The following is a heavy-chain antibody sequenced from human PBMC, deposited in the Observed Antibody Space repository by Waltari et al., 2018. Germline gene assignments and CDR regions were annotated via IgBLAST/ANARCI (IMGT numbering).Heavy chain of an antibody. CDR1: GFTFDDYT. J-gene: IGHJ4*02. Sequence: EVQLVESGGGLVQPGGSLRLSCAASGFTFDDYTMHWVRNAPGESLGWVSLISWGGGSTYYADSVKGRVTIARDNSKNSLYLQMNSLRTEDTALYYCAKGGDYSNYVFDYWGQGTLVTVSS. CDR2: ISWGGGST. CDR3: AKGGDYSNYVFDY. V-gene: IGHV3-43*01. D-gene: IGHD4-4*01.